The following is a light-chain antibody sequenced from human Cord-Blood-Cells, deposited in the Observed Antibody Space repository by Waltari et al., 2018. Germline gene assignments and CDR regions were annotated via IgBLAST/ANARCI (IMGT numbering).Light chain of an antibody. CDR1: QSISSY. V-gene: IGKV1-39*01. Sequence: DIQMTKSPSSLSASVGDRVTITCRASQSISSYLNWYQQKPGKAPKLLIYAASSLQSGVPSRFSGSGSGTDFTLTISSLQPEDFATYYCQQSYSTPWTFGQGTQVEIK. CDR3: QQSYSTPWT. J-gene: IGKJ1*01. CDR2: AAS.